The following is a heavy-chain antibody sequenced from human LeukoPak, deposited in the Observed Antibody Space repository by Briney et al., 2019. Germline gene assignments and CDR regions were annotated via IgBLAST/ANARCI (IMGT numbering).Heavy chain of an antibody. D-gene: IGHD5-18*01. Sequence: GGSLRLSCAASGFTFSSYAMHWVRQAPGKGLEWVAVISYDGSNKYYADSVKGRFTISRDNSKNTLYLQMNSLRAEDTAVYYRATPPTAPGSVDWGQGTLVTVSS. CDR2: ISYDGSNK. CDR3: ATPPTAPGSVD. V-gene: IGHV3-30*01. J-gene: IGHJ4*02. CDR1: GFTFSSYA.